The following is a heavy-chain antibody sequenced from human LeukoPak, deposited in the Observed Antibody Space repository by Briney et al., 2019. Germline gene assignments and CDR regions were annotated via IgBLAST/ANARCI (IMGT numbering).Heavy chain of an antibody. D-gene: IGHD4-23*01. V-gene: IGHV1-8*01. J-gene: IGHJ4*02. CDR3: VRAPPATVVPDY. CDR1: GYTFTSYD. CDR2: MNPNSGNT. Sequence: GASVKVSCKASGYTFTSYDINWVRQATGQELEWMGWMNPNSGNTGYAQKFQGRVTMTRNTSISTAYMELSSLRSEDTAVYDCVRAPPATVVPDYWGQGTLVTVSS.